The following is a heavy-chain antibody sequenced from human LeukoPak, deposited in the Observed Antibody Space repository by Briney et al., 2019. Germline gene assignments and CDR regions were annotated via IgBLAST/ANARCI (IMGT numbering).Heavy chain of an antibody. J-gene: IGHJ2*01. Sequence: GGSLRLSCAASGFTFSDYYMSWIRQAPGKGLEWVSYISSSGSTIYYADSVKGRFTISRDNSKNTLYLQMNSLRAEDTAAYYCTKVRAYDDSGNPYWHFDLWGRGTLVTVSS. CDR1: GFTFSDYY. CDR2: ISSSGSTI. V-gene: IGHV3-11*01. CDR3: TKVRAYDDSGNPYWHFDL. D-gene: IGHD3-10*01.